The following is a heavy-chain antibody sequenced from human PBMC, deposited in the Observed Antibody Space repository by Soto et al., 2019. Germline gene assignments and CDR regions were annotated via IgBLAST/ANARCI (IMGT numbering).Heavy chain of an antibody. Sequence: GGSLRLSCAASGFTFSSYSMNWVRQAPGKGLEWVSSISSSSSYIYYADSVKGRFTISRDNAKNSLYLQMNSLRAEDTAVYYCARTPVRYCSRTSCYRGAFDIWGQGTMVTVSS. CDR3: ARTPVRYCSRTSCYRGAFDI. D-gene: IGHD2-2*02. CDR2: ISSSSSYI. J-gene: IGHJ3*02. CDR1: GFTFSSYS. V-gene: IGHV3-21*01.